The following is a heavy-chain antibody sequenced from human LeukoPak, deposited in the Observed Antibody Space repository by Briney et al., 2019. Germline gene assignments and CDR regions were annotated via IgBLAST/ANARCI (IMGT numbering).Heavy chain of an antibody. J-gene: IGHJ4*02. CDR3: ARTYPNSGSVDY. CDR2: IYHSGST. V-gene: IGHV4-30-2*01. D-gene: IGHD1-26*01. CDR1: GGSISSGGYS. Sequence: PSQTLSLTCAVSGGSISSGGYSWSWIRQPPGKGLEWIGYIYHSGSTYYHPSLKSRVTISVDRSKNQFSVKLSSVTAADTAVYYCARTYPNSGSVDYWGQGTLVTVSS.